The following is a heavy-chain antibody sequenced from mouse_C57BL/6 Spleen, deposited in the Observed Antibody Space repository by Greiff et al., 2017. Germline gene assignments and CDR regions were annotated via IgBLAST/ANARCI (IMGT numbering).Heavy chain of an antibody. V-gene: IGHV1-18*01. J-gene: IGHJ2*01. CDR3: ARSRSYGNYFDD. D-gene: IGHD2-1*01. CDR2: INPNNGGT. CDR1: GYTFTDYN. Sequence: EVQLQQSGPELVKPGASVKIPCKASGYTFTDYNMDWVKQSHGKSLEWIGDINPNNGGTIYNQKFKGKATLTVDKSSSTAYMELRSLTSEDTAVYYCARSRSYGNYFDDWGQGTTRTVSA.